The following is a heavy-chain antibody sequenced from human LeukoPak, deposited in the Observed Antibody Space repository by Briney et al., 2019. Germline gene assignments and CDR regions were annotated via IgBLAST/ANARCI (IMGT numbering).Heavy chain of an antibody. CDR3: AKDSSRYCSSTSCPFYFQH. CDR1: GFTFSSYG. Sequence: PGVSLRLSCAASGFTFSSYGMHWVRQAPGKGLEWVAFIRYDGSNKYYADSVKGRFTISRDNSKNTLYLQMNSLRAEDTAVYYCAKDSSRYCSSTSCPFYFQHWGQGTLVTVSS. J-gene: IGHJ1*01. CDR2: IRYDGSNK. V-gene: IGHV3-30*02. D-gene: IGHD2-2*01.